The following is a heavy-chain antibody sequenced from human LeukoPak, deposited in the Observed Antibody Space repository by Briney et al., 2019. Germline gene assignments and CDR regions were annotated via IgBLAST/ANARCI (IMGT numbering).Heavy chain of an antibody. CDR2: ISAYNGNT. Sequence: ASVKVSCKASGYTFTSYGISWVRQAPGQGLEWMEWISAYNGNTNYAQKLQGRVTMTTDTSTSTAYMELRSLRSDDTAVYYCARDLYYYGSGSYPPYYWGQGTLVTVSS. CDR1: GYTFTSYG. J-gene: IGHJ4*02. CDR3: ARDLYYYGSGSYPPYY. V-gene: IGHV1-18*01. D-gene: IGHD3-10*01.